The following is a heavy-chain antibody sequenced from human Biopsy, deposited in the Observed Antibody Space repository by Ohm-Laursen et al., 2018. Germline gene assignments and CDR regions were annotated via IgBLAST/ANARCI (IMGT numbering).Heavy chain of an antibody. Sequence: SLRLSCTAPGFTFSDYYMNWIRQAPGKGLEWVLFITNTGRTVYADSVKGRFTISRDNADNSLHLQMKSLRAEDTAVYYCARELGNGMDVWGQGTPVTVSS. CDR2: ITNTGRTV. V-gene: IGHV3-11*01. CDR1: GFTFSDYY. CDR3: ARELGNGMDV. J-gene: IGHJ6*02.